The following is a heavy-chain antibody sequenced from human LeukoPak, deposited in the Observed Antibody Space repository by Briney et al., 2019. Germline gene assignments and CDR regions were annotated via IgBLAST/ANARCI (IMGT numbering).Heavy chain of an antibody. CDR2: INGDGSST. J-gene: IGHJ4*02. CDR3: TRGGSAYSSSWSTFDC. D-gene: IGHD6-13*01. Sequence: QPGGSLRLSCAASGFTFSSYWMHWVRQAPGKGLVWVSRINGDGSSTSYADSVKGRFTISRDNAKNTLYLQMNSLRAEDTAIYYCTRGGSAYSSSWSTFDCWGQGTLVTVSS. V-gene: IGHV3-74*01. CDR1: GFTFSSYW.